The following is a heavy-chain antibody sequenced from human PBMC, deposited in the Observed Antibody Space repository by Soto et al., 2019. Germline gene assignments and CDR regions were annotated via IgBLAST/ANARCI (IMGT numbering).Heavy chain of an antibody. CDR2: IHYSGNS. J-gene: IGHJ4*02. D-gene: IGHD4-17*01. Sequence: QVQLQESGPGLVKPSQTLSLTCTVSGGSISSGDYYWSWIRQHPGKGLEWIGYIHYSGNSYYNPSLKRRVAIATDTSKYQCALKLNSVTAADTAVYYCARGDYNHSRGYDSWRQGTLVTFSS. CDR1: GGSISSGDYY. V-gene: IGHV4-31*03. CDR3: ARGDYNHSRGYDS.